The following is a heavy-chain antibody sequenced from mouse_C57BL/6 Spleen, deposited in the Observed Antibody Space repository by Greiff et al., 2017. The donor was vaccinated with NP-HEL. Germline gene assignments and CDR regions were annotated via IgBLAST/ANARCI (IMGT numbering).Heavy chain of an antibody. V-gene: IGHV1-82*01. CDR3: ARSNDVYPFAY. CDR1: GYAFSSSW. D-gene: IGHD2-3*01. J-gene: IGHJ3*01. CDR2: IYPGDGDT. Sequence: QVQLQQSGPELVKPGASVKISCKASGYAFSSSWMNWVKQRPGKGLEWIGRIYPGDGDTNYNGKFKGKATLTADKSSSTAYMQLSSLTSEDSAVYFCARSNDVYPFAYWGQGTLVTVSA.